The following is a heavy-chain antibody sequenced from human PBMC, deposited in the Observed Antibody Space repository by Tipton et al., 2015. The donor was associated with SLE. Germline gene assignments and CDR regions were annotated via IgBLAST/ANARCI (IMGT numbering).Heavy chain of an antibody. CDR3: ASMIAAAGDDAFDI. D-gene: IGHD6-13*01. J-gene: IGHJ3*02. Sequence: LSLTCTVSGGSISSYYWSWIRQPPGKGLEWIGYIYYSGSTNYNPSLKSRVTISVDKSKNQFSLKLSSVTAADTAVYYCASMIAAAGDDAFDIWGQGTMVTVSS. CDR2: IYYSGST. CDR1: GGSISSYY. V-gene: IGHV4-59*12.